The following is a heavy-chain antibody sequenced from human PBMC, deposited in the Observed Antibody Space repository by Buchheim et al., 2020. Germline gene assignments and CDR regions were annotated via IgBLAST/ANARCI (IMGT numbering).Heavy chain of an antibody. CDR3: ARVLCTNGVCYTGGYYGMDV. V-gene: IGHV4-31*03. Sequence: QVQLQESGPGLVKPSQTLSLTCTVSGGSISGGGYYWSWIRQHPGKGLEWIGYIYYSGSAYYNPSLRSRVTISIDTSKNQFSLELSSVTAADTAVYYCARVLCTNGVCYTGGYYGMDVWGQGTT. J-gene: IGHJ6*02. D-gene: IGHD2-8*01. CDR1: GGSISGGGYY. CDR2: IYYSGSA.